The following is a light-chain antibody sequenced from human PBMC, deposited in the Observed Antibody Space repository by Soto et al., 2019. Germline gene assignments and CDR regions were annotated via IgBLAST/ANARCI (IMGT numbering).Light chain of an antibody. J-gene: IGKJ3*01. CDR1: QSISSY. CDR3: QQLNSYPLT. V-gene: IGKV3-11*01. CDR2: DAS. Sequence: VLTQSPDTLSLPPGERATLSFRASQSISSYLAWYQQKPGQAPRLLIYDASSRATGIPARFSGSGSGTEFTLTISSLQPEDFATYYCQQLNSYPLTFGPGIKVDIK.